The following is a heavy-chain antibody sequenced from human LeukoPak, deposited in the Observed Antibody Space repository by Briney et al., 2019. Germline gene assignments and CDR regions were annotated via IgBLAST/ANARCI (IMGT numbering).Heavy chain of an antibody. CDR1: GYSFYTYW. V-gene: IGHV5-51*01. CDR3: ARIERDFDYYIDS. CDR2: IYPRDSET. Sequence: GESLKISFKASGYSFYTYWIAWVRQQPGRGLEWLGIIYPRDSETKYSPTFQGQVTTSVDTSVTPAYLQWSSLVASDTGIYYCARIERDFDYYIDSWGRGTTVT. D-gene: IGHD2-21*02. J-gene: IGHJ6*03.